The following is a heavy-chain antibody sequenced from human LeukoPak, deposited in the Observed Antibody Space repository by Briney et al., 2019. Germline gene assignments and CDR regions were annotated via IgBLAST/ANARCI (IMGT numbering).Heavy chain of an antibody. CDR1: GFTFSSYA. Sequence: GGSLRLSCAASGFTFSSYAMHWVRQAPGKGLEWVAVISYDGSNKYYADSVKGRFTISRDNSKNTLYLQMNSLRAEDTAVYYCAREGRYSSSVDAFDIWGQGTMVTVSS. V-gene: IGHV3-30-3*01. CDR3: AREGRYSSSVDAFDI. CDR2: ISYDGSNK. D-gene: IGHD6-6*01. J-gene: IGHJ3*02.